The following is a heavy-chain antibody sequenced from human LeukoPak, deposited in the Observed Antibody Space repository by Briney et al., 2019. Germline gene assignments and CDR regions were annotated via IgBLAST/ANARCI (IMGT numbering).Heavy chain of an antibody. D-gene: IGHD6-19*01. J-gene: IGHJ4*02. CDR2: ISYDGSNK. V-gene: IGHV3-30*03. Sequence: GGSLRLSCAASGFTFSSYSMNWVRQAPGKGLEWVAVISYDGSNKYYADSVKGRFTISRDNSRNTLYLQMTSLRTEDTAVYYCAREMPYRIGYFPLFDDWGQGTLVTVSS. CDR3: AREMPYRIGYFPLFDD. CDR1: GFTFSSYS.